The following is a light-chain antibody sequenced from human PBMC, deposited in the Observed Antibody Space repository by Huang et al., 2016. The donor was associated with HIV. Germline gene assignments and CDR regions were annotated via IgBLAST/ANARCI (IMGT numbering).Light chain of an antibody. CDR2: NAS. CDR3: HQSSSLPLT. V-gene: IGKV6-21*02. Sequence: EIVLTQSPDFQSVAPKGKITITCRASQSIGRNLHWYQQKPELAPKLLIKNASQSISGVPSRFSGSRSGTDFTLTINRLEAEDAATYYCHQSSSLPLTFGGGTKVEIK. CDR1: QSIGRN. J-gene: IGKJ4*01.